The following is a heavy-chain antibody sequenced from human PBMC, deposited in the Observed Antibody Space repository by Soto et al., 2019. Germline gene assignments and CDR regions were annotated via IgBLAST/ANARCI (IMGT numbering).Heavy chain of an antibody. CDR2: IYWDNDK. CDR1: GFSLSSGVG. D-gene: IGHD6-13*01. Sequence: ESGPTLVNPTETLTLTCTFSGFSLSSGVGVGWVRQSPGKALEWLAVIYWDNDKRYSPSLKSRLTITKDTSKNQVVLTMTNMDPVDTATYYCAHSVAADAFDIWGQGTMVTVSS. V-gene: IGHV2-5*02. J-gene: IGHJ3*02. CDR3: AHSVAADAFDI.